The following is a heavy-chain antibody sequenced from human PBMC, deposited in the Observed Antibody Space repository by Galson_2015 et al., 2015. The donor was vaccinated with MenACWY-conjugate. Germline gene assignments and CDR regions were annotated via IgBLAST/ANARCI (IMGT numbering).Heavy chain of an antibody. CDR3: ARLYGSGSYYGWLDP. CDR2: IDPSDSYT. Sequence: QSGAEVTKPGESLRISCKGSGYGLTSFSISWVRQTPGKGLEWMGKIDPSDSYTNYSPSFQGHVTISADKSISTAYLQWSSLKASDTAMYYCARLYGSGSYYGWLDPWGQGTLVTVSS. J-gene: IGHJ5*02. V-gene: IGHV5-10-1*01. D-gene: IGHD3-10*01. CDR1: GYGLTSFS.